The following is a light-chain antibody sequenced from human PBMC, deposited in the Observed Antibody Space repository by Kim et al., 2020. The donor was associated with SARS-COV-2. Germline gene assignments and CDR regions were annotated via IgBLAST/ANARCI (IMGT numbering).Light chain of an antibody. CDR1: RRDVGGYKY. CDR3: SSYTRTDTVV. J-gene: IGLJ2*01. Sequence: GQSITISCTGTRRDVGGYKYVSWYRQQPGTAPKLMIYDVDNRPSGVSDRFSGSKSGNTASLTISGLQAEDEGDYYCSSYTRTDTVVFGGGTQLTVL. V-gene: IGLV2-14*03. CDR2: DVD.